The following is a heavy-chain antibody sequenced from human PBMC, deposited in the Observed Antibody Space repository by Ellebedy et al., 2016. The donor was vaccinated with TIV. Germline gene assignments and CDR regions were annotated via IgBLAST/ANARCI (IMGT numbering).Heavy chain of an antibody. CDR3: ARDDGGSLPTTFAY. D-gene: IGHD2/OR15-2a*01. V-gene: IGHV3-7*01. Sequence: PGGSLRLSCVASGFTFSRYWMNWVRQAPGKGLEWVANIKVDGSEKSYVDSVKGRFTISRDNVKNSLYLQMNSLRAEDTAVYYCARDDGGSLPTTFAYWGQGALVSVSS. J-gene: IGHJ4*02. CDR2: IKVDGSEK. CDR1: GFTFSRYW.